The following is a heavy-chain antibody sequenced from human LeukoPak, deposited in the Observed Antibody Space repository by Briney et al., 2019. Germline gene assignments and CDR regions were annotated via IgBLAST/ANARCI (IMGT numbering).Heavy chain of an antibody. Sequence: GGSLRLSCAASGFTFSSYSMNWVRQAPGKGLEWVSSISSSSSYIYYADSVKGRFTIYRDNAKNSLYLQMNSLRAEDTAVYYCARVGRTGYSSGWYSGGAFDIWGQGTMVTVSS. J-gene: IGHJ3*02. CDR3: ARVGRTGYSSGWYSGGAFDI. CDR2: ISSSSSYI. D-gene: IGHD6-19*01. CDR1: GFTFSSYS. V-gene: IGHV3-21*01.